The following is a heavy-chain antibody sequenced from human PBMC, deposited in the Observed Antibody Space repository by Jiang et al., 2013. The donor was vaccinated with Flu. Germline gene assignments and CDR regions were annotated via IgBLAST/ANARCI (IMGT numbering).Heavy chain of an antibody. CDR3: ATVRPYGDYYFDY. CDR1: GYTLTELS. V-gene: IGHV1-24*01. J-gene: IGHJ4*02. Sequence: KVSGYTLTELSMHWVRQAPGKGLEWMGGFDPEDGETIYAQKFQGRVTMTEDTSTDTAYMELSSLRSEDTAVYYCATVRPYGDYYFDYWGQGTLVTVSS. D-gene: IGHD4-17*01. CDR2: FDPEDGET.